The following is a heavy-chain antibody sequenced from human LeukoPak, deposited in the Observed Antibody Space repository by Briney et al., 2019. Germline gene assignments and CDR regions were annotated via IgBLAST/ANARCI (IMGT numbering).Heavy chain of an antibody. CDR3: ARRPKYCSGGSCYSGYFDY. CDR1: GYSFTSYW. D-gene: IGHD2-15*01. J-gene: IGHJ4*02. V-gene: IGHV5-10-1*01. Sequence: GESLKISCKGSGYSFTSYWISWVRQMPGKGLEWMGRIDPSDSYTNYGPSFQGHVTISADKSISTAYLQWSSLKASDTAMYYCARRPKYCSGGSCYSGYFDYWGQGTLVTVSS. CDR2: IDPSDSYT.